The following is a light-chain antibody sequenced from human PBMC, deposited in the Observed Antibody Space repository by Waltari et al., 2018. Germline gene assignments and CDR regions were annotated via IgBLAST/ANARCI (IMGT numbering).Light chain of an antibody. CDR1: QAIGAW. CDR2: AAV. J-gene: IGKJ4*01. Sequence: DIQLTQSPSSVSASVGDRVTITCRASQAIGAWLAWYQQKPGKAPKMVIYAAVSLRSGVPSRFSGSGSGTDFTLTISNLQPEDFGTYYCQQSDSVPLTFGGGTKVEMK. CDR3: QQSDSVPLT. V-gene: IGKV1-12*01.